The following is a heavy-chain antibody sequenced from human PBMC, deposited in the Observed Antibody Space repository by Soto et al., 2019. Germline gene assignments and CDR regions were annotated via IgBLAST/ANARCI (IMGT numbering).Heavy chain of an antibody. CDR3: ARAFTAAGTGQDAFDI. J-gene: IGHJ3*02. Sequence: QVQLQESGPGLVKPSQTLSLTCTVSGGSISSGGYYWSWIRQHPGKGLEWIGYIYNSGSTYYNPSLKSRVTISVDTSKNQFSLKLSSVTAADTAVYYCARAFTAAGTGQDAFDIWGQGTMVTVSS. CDR2: IYNSGST. D-gene: IGHD6-13*01. V-gene: IGHV4-31*03. CDR1: GGSISSGGYY.